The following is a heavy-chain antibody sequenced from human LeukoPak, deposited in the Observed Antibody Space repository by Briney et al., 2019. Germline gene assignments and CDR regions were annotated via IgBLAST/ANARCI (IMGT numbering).Heavy chain of an antibody. CDR1: GGTFSSYA. Sequence: GSSVKVSCKASGGTFSSYAISWVRQAPGQGLEWMGRIIPIFGTANYAQKFQGRVTITTDESTSTAYMELSSLRSEDTAVYYCARKNMIVVAFDAFDIWGQGTMVTVSS. V-gene: IGHV1-69*05. J-gene: IGHJ3*02. CDR3: ARKNMIVVAFDAFDI. D-gene: IGHD3-22*01. CDR2: IIPIFGTA.